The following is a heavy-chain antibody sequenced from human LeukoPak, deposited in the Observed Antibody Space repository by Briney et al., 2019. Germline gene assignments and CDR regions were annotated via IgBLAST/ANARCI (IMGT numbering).Heavy chain of an antibody. D-gene: IGHD1-26*01. V-gene: IGHV1-8*03. CDR3: ARFRGATRYYYYMDV. CDR2: MNPNSGNT. Sequence: ASVKVSCKASGYTFTSYDINWVRQATGQGLERMGWMNPNSGNTGYAQKFQGRVTITRNTSISTAYMELSSLRSEDTAVYYCARFRGATRYYYYMDVWGKGTTVTVSS. J-gene: IGHJ6*03. CDR1: GYTFTSYD.